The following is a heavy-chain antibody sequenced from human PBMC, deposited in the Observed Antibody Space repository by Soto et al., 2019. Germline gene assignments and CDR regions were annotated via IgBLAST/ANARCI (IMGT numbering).Heavy chain of an antibody. CDR3: ARDLDYYGSGNYYNRIDY. CDR1: GGPFSDYA. CDR2: IIHMFGTA. Sequence: QVQLVQSGAEVKEPGSSVKVSCKVSGGPFSDYAVSWVRQAPGQGLEWMGGIIHMFGTANYAQKFQGRVTISADESTTTDYMELSSLRSEDTAVYYCARDLDYYGSGNYYNRIDYWGQGTLVTVSS. J-gene: IGHJ4*02. D-gene: IGHD3-10*01. V-gene: IGHV1-69*01.